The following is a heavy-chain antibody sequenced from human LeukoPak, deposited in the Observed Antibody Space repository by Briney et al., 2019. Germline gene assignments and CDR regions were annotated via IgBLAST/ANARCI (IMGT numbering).Heavy chain of an antibody. CDR3: ARAPGYRSFLDY. CDR2: IKQDGSEK. D-gene: IGHD6-19*01. CDR1: GFTFSNNW. V-gene: IGHV3-7*01. Sequence: PGGSLRLSCAASGFTFSNNWMSWGRQAAGKGLEWVANIKQDGSEKNYVDSVKGRFTISRDNAKNSLSLQMNSLRAEDTAVYYCARAPGYRSFLDYWGQGTLVTVSS. J-gene: IGHJ4*02.